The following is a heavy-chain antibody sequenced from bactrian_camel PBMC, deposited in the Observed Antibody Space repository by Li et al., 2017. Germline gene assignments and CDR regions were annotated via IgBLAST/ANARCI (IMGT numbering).Heavy chain of an antibody. Sequence: HVQLVESGGGLVQPGGSLRLSCPASAYTYSTCSMGWYRQAPGKERELVSSISTDGTTNYVDSVKGRFTVSQDKSLSTVWLQMDSLKAEDTSVYYCAQSPNYGLACRGQGTQVTVS. J-gene: IGHJ4*01. CDR1: AYTYSTCS. CDR2: ISTDGTT. CDR3: AQSPNYGLAC. V-gene: IGHV3S53*01. D-gene: IGHD5*01.